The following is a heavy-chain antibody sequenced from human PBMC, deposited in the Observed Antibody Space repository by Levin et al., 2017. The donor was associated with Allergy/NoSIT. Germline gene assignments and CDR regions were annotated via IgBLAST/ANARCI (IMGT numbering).Heavy chain of an antibody. Sequence: GESLRLSCAASGFTFSSYAMSWVRQAPGKGLEWVSAISGSGGSTYYADSVKGRFTISRDNSKNTLYLQMNSLRAEDTAVYYCAPSLRGGYLDTLNFDYWGQGTLVTVSS. D-gene: IGHD1-26*01. V-gene: IGHV3-23*01. J-gene: IGHJ4*02. CDR1: GFTFSSYA. CDR2: ISGSGGST. CDR3: APSLRGGYLDTLNFDY.